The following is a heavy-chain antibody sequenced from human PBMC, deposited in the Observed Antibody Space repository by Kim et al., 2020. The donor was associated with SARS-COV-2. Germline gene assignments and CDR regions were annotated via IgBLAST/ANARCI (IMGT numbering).Heavy chain of an antibody. CDR1: GGSVSSGSYY. CDR3: ARGILTGIYYYYYYGM. V-gene: IGHV4-61*01. Sequence: SETLSLTCTVSGGSVSSGSYYWSWIRQPPGKGLEWIGYIYYSGSTNYNPSLKSRVTISVDTSKNQFSLKLSSVTAADTAVYYCARGILTGIYYYYYYGM. D-gene: IGHD3-9*01. CDR2: IYYSGST. J-gene: IGHJ6*01.